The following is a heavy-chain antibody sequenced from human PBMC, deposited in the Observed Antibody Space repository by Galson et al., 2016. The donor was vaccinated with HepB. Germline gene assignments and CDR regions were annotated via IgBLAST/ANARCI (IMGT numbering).Heavy chain of an antibody. CDR3: VKESRGSYGLHFDY. Sequence: SVKVSCKASGYTFTGYYMHWVRQAPGQGLEWVGRINPNSGAPNYAQNFQGRVTMTRDTSVSTAYMELTGLRSDDTAVYYGVKESRGSYGLHFDYWGQGTLVTVSS. CDR1: GYTFTGYY. V-gene: IGHV1-2*06. J-gene: IGHJ4*02. CDR2: INPNSGAP. D-gene: IGHD1-26*01.